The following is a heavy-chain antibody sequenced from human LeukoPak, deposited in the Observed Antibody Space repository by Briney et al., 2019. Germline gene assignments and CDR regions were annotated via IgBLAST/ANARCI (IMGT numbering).Heavy chain of an antibody. CDR1: GGSISSYY. V-gene: IGHV4-59*01. J-gene: IGHJ6*02. CDR2: IYYSGST. CDR3: ARDRLSYYYGMDV. Sequence: SETLSLTCTVSGGSISSYYWSWIRQPPGKGLEWIGYIYYSGSTNYNPSLKSRVTISADTSKNQFSLKLSSVTAADTAVYYCARDRLSYYYGMDVWGQGTTVTVSS.